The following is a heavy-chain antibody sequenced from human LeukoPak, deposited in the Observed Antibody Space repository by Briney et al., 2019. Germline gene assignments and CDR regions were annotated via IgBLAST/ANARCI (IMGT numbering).Heavy chain of an antibody. V-gene: IGHV4-59*01. CDR2: IYYSGST. J-gene: IGHJ6*03. CDR1: GGSISSYH. Sequence: PSETLSLTCTVSGGSISSYHWSWIRQPPGKGLEWIGYIYYSGSTNYNPSLKSRVTISVDTSKNQFSLKLSSVTAADTAVYFCARGYSNAPYYYYYYMDVWGKGTTVTVSS. D-gene: IGHD4-11*01. CDR3: ARGYSNAPYYYYYYMDV.